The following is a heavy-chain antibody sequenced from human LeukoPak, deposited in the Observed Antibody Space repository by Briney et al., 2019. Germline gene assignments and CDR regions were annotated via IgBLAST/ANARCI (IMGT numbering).Heavy chain of an antibody. CDR3: AGRYGGYGSPPRD. V-gene: IGHV4-39*01. J-gene: IGHJ4*02. CDR2: IYYGGST. D-gene: IGHD5-12*01. Sequence: SETLSLTCTVSGGSISSSSYYWGWIRQPPGKGLEWIGTIYYGGSTYSSPSLESRVTISVDTSKNQFSLKLSSVTAADTAVYYCAGRYGGYGSPPRDWGQGTLVTVSS. CDR1: GGSISSSSYY.